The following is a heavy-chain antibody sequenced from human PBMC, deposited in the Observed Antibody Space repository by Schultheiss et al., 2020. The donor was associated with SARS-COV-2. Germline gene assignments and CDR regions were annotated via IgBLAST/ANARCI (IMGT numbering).Heavy chain of an antibody. D-gene: IGHD3-10*01. J-gene: IGHJ4*02. CDR3: ATPNYGSGSYLNY. CDR2: IYTSGST. V-gene: IGHV4-61*01. Sequence: SETLSLTCTVSGGSISSSSYYWSWIRQPPGKGLEWIGRIYTSGSTNYNPSLKSRVTISVDTSKNQFSLKLSSVTAADTAVYYCATPNYGSGSYLNYWGQGTLVTVSS. CDR1: GGSISSSSYY.